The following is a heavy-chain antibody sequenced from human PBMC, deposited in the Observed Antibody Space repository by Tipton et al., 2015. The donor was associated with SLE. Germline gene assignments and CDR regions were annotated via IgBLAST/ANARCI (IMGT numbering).Heavy chain of an antibody. CDR3: ARVSDYYDSSGYYPASYYFDY. CDR2: IYYSGST. Sequence: TLSLTCTVSGGSISSINYFWGWIRQPPGKGLEWIGTIYYSGSTYYNPSLKSRVTISVDTSKNQFSPKLSSVTAADTAVYYCARVSDYYDSSGYYPASYYFDYWGQGTLVTVSS. D-gene: IGHD3-22*01. J-gene: IGHJ4*02. CDR1: GGSISSINYF. V-gene: IGHV4-39*07.